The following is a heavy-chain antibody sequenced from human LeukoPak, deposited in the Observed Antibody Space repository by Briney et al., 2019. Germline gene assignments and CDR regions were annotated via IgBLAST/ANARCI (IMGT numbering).Heavy chain of an antibody. CDR2: IKQDGSEK. Sequence: GGSLRLSCAASGFTFSSYWMSWVRQAPGKGLEWVANIKQDGSEKYYVDSVKGRFTIYRDNAKNSLYLQMNSLRAEDTAVYYCARGATVTTRHYYYMDVWGKGTTVTVSS. CDR1: GFTFSSYW. J-gene: IGHJ6*03. CDR3: ARGATVTTRHYYYMDV. D-gene: IGHD4-11*01. V-gene: IGHV3-7*04.